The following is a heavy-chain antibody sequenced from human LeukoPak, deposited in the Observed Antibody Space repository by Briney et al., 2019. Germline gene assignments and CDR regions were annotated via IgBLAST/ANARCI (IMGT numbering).Heavy chain of an antibody. CDR2: VYYSGST. V-gene: IGHV4-59*01. CDR1: GGSINNYY. J-gene: IGHJ4*02. D-gene: IGHD4/OR15-4a*01. Sequence: SETLSLTCTVSGGSINNYYWSWLRQPLGKGLEWIGYVYYSGSTNYNPSLQSRVTILVDTSKSQFSLKMSPVTAADTAVYYCARGGVVLPTAATFDYWGQGTLVTVSS. CDR3: ARGGVVLPTAATFDY.